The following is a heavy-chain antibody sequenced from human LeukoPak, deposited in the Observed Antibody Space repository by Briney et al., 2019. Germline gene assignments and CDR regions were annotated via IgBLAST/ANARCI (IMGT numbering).Heavy chain of an antibody. D-gene: IGHD2-8*01. CDR2: ISYDGSNK. CDR3: AKDGCTNGVCYYFDY. Sequence: GGSLRLSCAASGCTFSSYGMHWVRQAPGKGLEWVAVISYDGSNKYYADSVKGRFTISRDNSKNALYLQMNSLRAEDTAVYYCAKDGCTNGVCYYFDYWGQGTLVTVSS. V-gene: IGHV3-30*18. J-gene: IGHJ4*02. CDR1: GCTFSSYG.